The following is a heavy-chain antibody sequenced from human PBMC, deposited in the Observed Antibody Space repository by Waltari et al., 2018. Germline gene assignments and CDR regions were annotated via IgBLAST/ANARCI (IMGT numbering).Heavy chain of an antibody. CDR3: ASHEGSSGYAFDY. D-gene: IGHD3-22*01. V-gene: IGHV1-69*08. CDR2: IIPIFCTS. Sequence: QVQLVQSGAEVKKPGSSVKVSCKASGGTFSSYAISWVRQAPGQGLEWMGRIIPIFCTSNYAQKFRGRVTITADKSTSTAYMELNSLRAEDTAVYYCASHEGSSGYAFDYWGQGTLVTVSS. CDR1: GGTFSSYA. J-gene: IGHJ4*02.